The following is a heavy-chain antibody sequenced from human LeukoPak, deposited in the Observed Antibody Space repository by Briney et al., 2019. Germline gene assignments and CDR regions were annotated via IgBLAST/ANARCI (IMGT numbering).Heavy chain of an antibody. CDR3: ASFLSSGYYDDY. CDR1: GGTFSSYA. Sequence: VASVKVSCKASGGTFSSYAISWVRQAPGQGLEWMGGIIPIFGTANYAQKFQGRVTITADESTSTAYMELSSLRSEDTAVYYCASFLSSGYYDDYWGQGTLVTVSS. D-gene: IGHD3-22*01. V-gene: IGHV1-69*01. CDR2: IIPIFGTA. J-gene: IGHJ4*02.